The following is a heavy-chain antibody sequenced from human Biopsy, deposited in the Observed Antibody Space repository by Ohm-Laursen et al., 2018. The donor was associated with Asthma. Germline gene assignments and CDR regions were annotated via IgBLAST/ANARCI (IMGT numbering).Heavy chain of an antibody. CDR2: INSGSTDI. D-gene: IGHD3-3*01. CDR3: AGDPRFLNPNPAFYPMDV. J-gene: IGHJ6*02. V-gene: IGHV3-21*01. Sequence: SLRLSCAASGFSFRNSNINWVRQAPGKGLEWVSSINSGSTDIKYADSVKGRFIISRDNARSAVYLQMNRLRPEDTATYYCAGDPRFLNPNPAFYPMDVWGHGTTVTVSS. CDR1: GFSFRNSN.